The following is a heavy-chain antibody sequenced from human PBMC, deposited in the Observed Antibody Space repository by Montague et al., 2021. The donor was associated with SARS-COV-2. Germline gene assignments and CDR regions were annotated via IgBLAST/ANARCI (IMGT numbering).Heavy chain of an antibody. Sequence: TLSLTCTVSGGSINSGSYYWGWIRQAAGKGLEWIGRISTSGNTKYNTSLKSRVTISVDTSQNQFSLKMYSVTAADTAVYYCARDTRPNFAYYDILAGDYYYDGIDVWGQGTTVTASS. V-gene: IGHV4-61*02. CDR2: ISTSGNT. CDR1: GGSINSGSYY. D-gene: IGHD3-9*01. CDR3: ARDTRPNFAYYDILAGDYYYDGIDV. J-gene: IGHJ6*02.